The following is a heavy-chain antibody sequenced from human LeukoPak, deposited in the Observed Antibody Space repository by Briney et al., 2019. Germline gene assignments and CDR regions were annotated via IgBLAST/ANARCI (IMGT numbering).Heavy chain of an antibody. CDR2: ISSSSSYI. V-gene: IGHV3-21*01. CDR1: GITFNSYT. J-gene: IGHJ4*02. Sequence: PAGSLRLSCAASGITFNSYTMNWLRQAPGKGLEWVSTISSSSSYIYYAASVKVRFTISRDNTKNSMYLQMTRLRAEDRAVYYCARERQLERLAFGKEGSAFDYWGQGTLVTVSS. D-gene: IGHD1-1*01. CDR3: ARERQLERLAFGKEGSAFDY.